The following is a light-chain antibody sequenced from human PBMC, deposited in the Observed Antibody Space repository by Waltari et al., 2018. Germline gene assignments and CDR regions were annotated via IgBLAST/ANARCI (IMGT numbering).Light chain of an antibody. CDR1: QDISNY. CDR3: QQYDNLLT. V-gene: IGKV1-33*01. CDR2: DAS. J-gene: IGKJ4*01. Sequence: DIQMTQSPSSLSASVGDRVTITCQASQDISNYLNWYQQKPGKAPKLLIYDASNLETGVPSRFSGSGSGTEFTFTISSLQPKDIATYYCQQYDNLLTFGGGTKVEIK.